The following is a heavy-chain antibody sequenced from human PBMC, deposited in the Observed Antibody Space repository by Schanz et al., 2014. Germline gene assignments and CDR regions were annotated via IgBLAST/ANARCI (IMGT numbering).Heavy chain of an antibody. CDR3: AKDRSWDYDSSGYFDY. Sequence: VQLVESGGDLVQPGGSLRLSCSASGFAFSSYGMHWVRQAPGKGLEWVAVIWYDGSNKYYADSVKGRFTISRDNSKNTLYLQMNSLRAEDTAVYYCAKDRSWDYDSSGYFDYWGQGTLVTVSS. V-gene: IGHV3-33*06. J-gene: IGHJ4*02. D-gene: IGHD3-22*01. CDR2: IWYDGSNK. CDR1: GFAFSSYG.